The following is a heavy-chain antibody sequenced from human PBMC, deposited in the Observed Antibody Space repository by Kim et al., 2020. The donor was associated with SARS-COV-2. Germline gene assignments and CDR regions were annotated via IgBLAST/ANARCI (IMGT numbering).Heavy chain of an antibody. V-gene: IGHV3-23*01. D-gene: IGHD3-3*01. CDR3: AKVVSFDDFWSGYPNPYYFDY. CDR1: GFTFSSYA. Sequence: GGSLRLSCAASGFTFSSYAMSWVRQAPGKGLEWVSAISGSGGSTYYADSVKGRFTISRDNSKNTLYLQMNSLRAEDTAVYYCAKVVSFDDFWSGYPNPYYFDYWGQGTLVTVSS. CDR2: ISGSGGST. J-gene: IGHJ4*02.